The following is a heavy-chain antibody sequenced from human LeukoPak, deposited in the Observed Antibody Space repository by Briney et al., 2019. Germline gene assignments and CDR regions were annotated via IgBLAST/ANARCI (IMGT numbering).Heavy chain of an antibody. J-gene: IGHJ4*02. CDR3: ARQVHGNRGSLYKFDY. V-gene: IGHV4-59*08. Sequence: SDTLCPIRTICGRSIKTWFSLWIRQPPAKGVQGMGYVYHSECTNYHPSLQSRVTISVDTSNKQFSLRLSSVTAADTPGHYCARQVHGNRGSLYKFDYWGQ. CDR1: GRSIKTWF. CDR2: VYHSECT. D-gene: IGHD2-15*01.